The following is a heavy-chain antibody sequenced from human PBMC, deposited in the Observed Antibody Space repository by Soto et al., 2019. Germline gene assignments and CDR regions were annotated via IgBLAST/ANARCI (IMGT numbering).Heavy chain of an antibody. CDR1: GGSISSYY. Sequence: SETLSLTCTVSGGSISSYYWSWIRQPPGKGLEWIGYIYYSGSTNYNPSLKSRVTISVDTSKNQFSLKLSSVTAADTAVYYCATRILGYSSGWGAFDIWGQGTMVTASS. V-gene: IGHV4-59*01. CDR3: ATRILGYSSGWGAFDI. J-gene: IGHJ3*02. D-gene: IGHD6-19*01. CDR2: IYYSGST.